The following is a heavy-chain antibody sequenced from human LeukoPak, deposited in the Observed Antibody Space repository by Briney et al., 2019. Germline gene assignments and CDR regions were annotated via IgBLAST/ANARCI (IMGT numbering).Heavy chain of an antibody. V-gene: IGHV4-30-4*01. D-gene: IGHD3-3*01. CDR3: AREGRVSDFWSGYYYGMDV. J-gene: IGHJ6*02. CDR1: GGSISSGDYY. Sequence: SETLSLTCTVSGGSISSGDYYWSWIRQPPGKGLEWIGYIYYSGSTYYNPSLKSRVTISVDTSKNQFSLKLSSVTAADTAVYYCAREGRVSDFWSGYYYGMDVWGRGTTVTVSS. CDR2: IYYSGST.